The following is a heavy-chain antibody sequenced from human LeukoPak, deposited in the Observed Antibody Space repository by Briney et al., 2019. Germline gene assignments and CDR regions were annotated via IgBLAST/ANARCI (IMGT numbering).Heavy chain of an antibody. CDR1: GFTFSSYG. Sequence: GGPLRLSCAASGFTFSSYGMHWVRQAPGKGLEWVAFIRYDGSNKYYADSVKGRFTISRDNSKNTLYLQMNSLRAEDTAIYYCARDPRGSGYKDYWGQGTLVTVSS. CDR2: IRYDGSNK. D-gene: IGHD3-22*01. CDR3: ARDPRGSGYKDY. J-gene: IGHJ4*02. V-gene: IGHV3-30*02.